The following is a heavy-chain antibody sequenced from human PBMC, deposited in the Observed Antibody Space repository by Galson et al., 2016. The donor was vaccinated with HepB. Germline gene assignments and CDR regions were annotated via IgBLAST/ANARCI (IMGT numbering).Heavy chain of an antibody. CDR2: ISYDGSNK. J-gene: IGHJ4*02. CDR3: ARDLAGSYRHLDY. Sequence: SLRLSCAASGFTFSSFSMHWVRQAPGKGLEWVAVISYDGSNKYYADSVKGRFTISRDNSKNTLFLQMTSLRAEDTAVYYCARDLAGSYRHLDYWGQGTLVTVSS. CDR1: GFTFSSFS. D-gene: IGHD1-26*01. V-gene: IGHV3-30*04.